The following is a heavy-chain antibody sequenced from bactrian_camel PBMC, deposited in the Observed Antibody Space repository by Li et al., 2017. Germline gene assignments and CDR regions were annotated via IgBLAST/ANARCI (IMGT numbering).Heavy chain of an antibody. V-gene: IGHV3S54*01. D-gene: IGHD6*01. J-gene: IGHJ4*01. CDR2: VYPDSGST. CDR1: RYIYNRPC. Sequence: HVQLVESGGGSVQAGGSLRLSCAASRYIYNRPCMGWFRQAPGKEREGVAAVYPDSGSTYYADSVKGRFTISQDSARNTVYLQMNNLQPEDTATYYCAEGRGSRGEHCYSLNYWARGPRSPSP.